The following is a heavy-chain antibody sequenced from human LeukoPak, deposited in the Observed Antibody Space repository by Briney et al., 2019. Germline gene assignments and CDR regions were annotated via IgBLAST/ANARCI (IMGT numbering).Heavy chain of an antibody. Sequence: SGTLSLTCTVSGGSISSSSYYWGWIRQPPGKGLEWIGGIYYSGSTYYNPSLKSRFTISVDTSQNPFSLKLSSVTAADTAVYYCARLTAAWFGELSPMDYWGQGTLVTVSS. CDR1: GGSISSSSYY. CDR3: ARLTAAWFGELSPMDY. CDR2: IYYSGST. D-gene: IGHD3-10*01. J-gene: IGHJ4*02. V-gene: IGHV4-39*01.